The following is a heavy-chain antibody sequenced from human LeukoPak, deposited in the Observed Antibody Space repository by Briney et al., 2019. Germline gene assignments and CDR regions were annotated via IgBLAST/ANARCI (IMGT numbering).Heavy chain of an antibody. Sequence: GGSLRLSCAASGFTFSSYAMSWVRQAPGKGLEWVGFIRSKAYGCTTEYAASVKGRFTISRDDSKSIAYLQMNSLKTEDTAVYYCTRDTGYCSSTSCYYYYYYYMDVWGKGTTVTVSS. J-gene: IGHJ6*03. D-gene: IGHD2-2*01. V-gene: IGHV3-49*04. CDR2: IRSKAYGCTT. CDR3: TRDTGYCSSTSCYYYYYYYMDV. CDR1: GFTFSSYA.